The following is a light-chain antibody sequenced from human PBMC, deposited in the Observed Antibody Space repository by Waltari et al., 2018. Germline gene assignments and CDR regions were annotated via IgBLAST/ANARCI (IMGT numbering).Light chain of an antibody. CDR2: AVS. V-gene: IGLV2-14*01. J-gene: IGLJ2*01. Sequence: SALTQPDSVSGSPGQSITTSCSGISSDSGGYYYVSWYQQLPGEAPKVIIYAVSNRPSVVSNRVSSCKSRSSASLTISGLQAEDEADYYCSSFTSSTTAIFGGWTKLTVL. CDR1: SSDSGGYYY. CDR3: SSFTSSTTAI.